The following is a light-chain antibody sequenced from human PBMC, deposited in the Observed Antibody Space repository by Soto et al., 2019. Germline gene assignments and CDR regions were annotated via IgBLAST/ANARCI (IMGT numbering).Light chain of an antibody. CDR2: EVR. V-gene: IGLV2-14*03. CDR1: IRDIGAYNL. J-gene: IGLJ2*01. Sequence: QSALTQPASVSGSPGQSITISCAGTIRDIGAYNLFSGYQQHPGKAPRLIFYEVRNRPSGIPLRFSASKSVNTASLPISGLKPDVAAQYIFSAVPSKRTLIFGGGPKLTAL. CDR3: SAVPSKRTLI.